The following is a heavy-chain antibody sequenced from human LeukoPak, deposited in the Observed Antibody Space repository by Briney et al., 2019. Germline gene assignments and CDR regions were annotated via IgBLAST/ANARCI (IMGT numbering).Heavy chain of an antibody. CDR1: GYTFTSYG. Sequence: ASVKVSCKASGYTFTSYGISWVRQAPGQGLGWMGWISAYNGNTNYAQKLQGRVTMTTDTSTSTAYMELRSLRSDDTAVYYCARGKLYSDSSGYYYPPPYFFDYWGQGTLVTVSS. J-gene: IGHJ4*02. CDR3: ARGKLYSDSSGYYYPPPYFFDY. D-gene: IGHD3-22*01. CDR2: ISAYNGNT. V-gene: IGHV1-18*01.